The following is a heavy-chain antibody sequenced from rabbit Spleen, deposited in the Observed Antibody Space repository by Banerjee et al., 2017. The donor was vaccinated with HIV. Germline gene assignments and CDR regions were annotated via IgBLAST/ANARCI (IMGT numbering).Heavy chain of an antibody. CDR2: IDPVFGST. CDR3: ARDGAGGSYFAL. CDR1: GFDFSSYG. Sequence: QEQLVESGGGLVQPGGSLKLSCKASGFDFSSYGVSWVRQAPGKGLEWIGYIDPVFGSTDYANWVNGRFTISKTSSTTVTLQMTSLTVADTATYFCARDGAGGSYFALWGQGTLVTVS. J-gene: IGHJ4*01. D-gene: IGHD8-1*01. V-gene: IGHV1S39*01.